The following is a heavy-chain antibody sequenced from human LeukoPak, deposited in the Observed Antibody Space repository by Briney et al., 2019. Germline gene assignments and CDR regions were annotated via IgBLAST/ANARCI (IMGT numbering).Heavy chain of an antibody. D-gene: IGHD3-9*01. CDR2: IIPIFGTA. J-gene: IGHJ4*02. CDR3: ARGQVDYDILTGYYVFDY. CDR1: GGTFSSYA. V-gene: IGHV1-69*06. Sequence: ASVKVSCKASGGTFSSYAISWVRQAPGQGLGWMGGIIPIFGTANYAQKFQGRVTITADKSTSTAYMELSSLRSEDTAVYYCARGQVDYDILTGYYVFDYWGQGTLVTVSS.